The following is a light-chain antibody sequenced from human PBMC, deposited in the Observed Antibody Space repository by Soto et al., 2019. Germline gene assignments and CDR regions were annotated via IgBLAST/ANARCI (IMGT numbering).Light chain of an antibody. CDR1: QDISNY. CDR2: DAS. CDR3: QQYDNLPYS. V-gene: IGKV1-33*01. Sequence: DIQMTQSPSYLSASVGDRVTFTCQASQDISNYLQWYQQKEGKAPKLLIYDASNLETGVPSRFTGSGSGTDFTFTISSLQPEDIGTYYCQQYDNLPYSFCQGTKLEIK. J-gene: IGKJ2*01.